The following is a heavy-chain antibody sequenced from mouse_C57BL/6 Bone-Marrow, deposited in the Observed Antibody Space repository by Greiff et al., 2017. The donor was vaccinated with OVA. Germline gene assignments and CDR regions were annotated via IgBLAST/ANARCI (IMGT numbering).Heavy chain of an antibody. CDR2: IYPRSGNT. V-gene: IGHV1-81*01. D-gene: IGHD1-1*01. CDR3: AKGGSATTIGAAYAMDY. Sequence: QVQLQQSGAELARPGASVKLSCKASGYTFTSYGISWVKQRTGPGLEWIGDIYPRSGNTYYNEKFKGKATLTADKSSSTAYLQLRSLTSEDSAVYVCAKGGSATTIGAAYAMDYWGQGTSVTVSS. CDR1: GYTFTSYG. J-gene: IGHJ4*01.